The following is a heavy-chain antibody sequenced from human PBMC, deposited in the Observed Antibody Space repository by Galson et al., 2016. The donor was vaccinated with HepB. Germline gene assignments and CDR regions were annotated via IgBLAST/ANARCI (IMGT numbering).Heavy chain of an antibody. V-gene: IGHV4-4*02. CDR3: ASSNSDLYYSSGFPFDY. CDR1: GGSISNTNW. J-gene: IGHJ4*02. Sequence: SETLSLTCAVSGGSISNTNWWRWVRQPPGKGLEWIGDMYHSGSTNYNPSLKSRVAISVDKSKNQFSLKLSSVTAADTAVYYCASSNSDLYYSSGFPFDYWGQGTLVTVSS. D-gene: IGHD3-22*01. CDR2: MYHSGST.